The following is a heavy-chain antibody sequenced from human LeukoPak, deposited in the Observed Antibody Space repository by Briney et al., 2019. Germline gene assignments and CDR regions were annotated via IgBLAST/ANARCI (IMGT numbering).Heavy chain of an antibody. CDR3: TSPWFDP. CDR2: INHSGST. J-gene: IGHJ5*02. V-gene: IGHV4-34*01. Sequence: SETLSLTWAVYGVSFSGYYWSWSGPPPGKGLEWIGEINHSGSTNYNPSLKSRVTISVDTSKNQFSLKLRSVTAADTAVYYCTSPWFDPWGQGTLVTVSS. CDR1: GVSFSGYY.